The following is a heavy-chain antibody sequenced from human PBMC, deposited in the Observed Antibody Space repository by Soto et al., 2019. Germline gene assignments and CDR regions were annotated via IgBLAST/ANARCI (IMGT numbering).Heavy chain of an antibody. Sequence: PSQTLSLTCAISGDSVSSNSATWSWIRQSPSRGLEWLGRTYYRSRWYNDHAPSVKSRITINPDTSKNHFFLQLSSVTPEDTAVYYCARERGFLSEAFDIWGRGTVVTVS. CDR3: ARERGFLSEAFDI. CDR2: TYYRSRWYN. D-gene: IGHD3-10*01. V-gene: IGHV6-1*01. CDR1: GDSVSSNSAT. J-gene: IGHJ3*02.